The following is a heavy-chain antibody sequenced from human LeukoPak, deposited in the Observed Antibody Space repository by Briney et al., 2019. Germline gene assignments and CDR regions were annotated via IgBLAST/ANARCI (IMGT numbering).Heavy chain of an antibody. Sequence: GSLRLSCAASGFTVSSNYMSWVRQPPGKGLEWIGSIYYSGSTYYNPSLKSRVTISVDTSKNQFSLKLSSVTAADTAVYYCARHSPVGIFYFDYWGQGTLVTVSS. J-gene: IGHJ4*02. D-gene: IGHD1-26*01. V-gene: IGHV4-39*01. CDR3: ARHSPVGIFYFDY. CDR1: GFTVSSNY. CDR2: IYYSGST.